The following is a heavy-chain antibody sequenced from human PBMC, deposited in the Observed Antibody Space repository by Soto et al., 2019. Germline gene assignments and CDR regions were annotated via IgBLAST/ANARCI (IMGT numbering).Heavy chain of an antibody. Sequence: ASVKVSCKASGYTLNTYYMHWVRQAPGQGPEWMGIINPRGGSTTYAQNFQDRVTMTRDTSSSTVYMELSSLRSEDTAVYYCARAGGFSPYYYNLEVCGQGTTVIASS. CDR1: GYTLNTYY. V-gene: IGHV1-46*02. CDR2: INPRGGST. D-gene: IGHD2-15*01. J-gene: IGHJ6*01. CDR3: ARAGGFSPYYYNLEV.